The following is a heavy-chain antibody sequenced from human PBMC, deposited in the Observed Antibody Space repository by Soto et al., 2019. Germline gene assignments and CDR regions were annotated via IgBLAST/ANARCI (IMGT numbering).Heavy chain of an antibody. CDR3: TRDFTTAETPGDDFDY. D-gene: IGHD4-17*01. CDR2: VNWNGGSYA. Sequence: ETLSLTCAVYGGSFSGYYWSWIRQPPGKGLEWVSGVNWNGGSYASYADFVKGRFTISRDNAKNTVHLQMNSLSAEDTAVYYCTRDFTTAETPGDDFDYWGQGIPVTVSS. V-gene: IGHV3-74*01. J-gene: IGHJ4*02. CDR1: GGSFSGYY.